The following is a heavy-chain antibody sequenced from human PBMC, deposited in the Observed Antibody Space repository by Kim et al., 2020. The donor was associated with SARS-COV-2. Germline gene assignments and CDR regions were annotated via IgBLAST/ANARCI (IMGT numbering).Heavy chain of an antibody. CDR2: ISYDGSNK. Sequence: GGSLRLSCAASGFTFNTYGMHWVRQAPGKGLEWVADISYDGSNKYYADSVKGRFTISRDNSKNTLYLQMNSLRIEDTAVYYCARSFTGSYFRYDYWGQGTLVTVSS. D-gene: IGHD1-26*01. J-gene: IGHJ4*02. V-gene: IGHV3-30*03. CDR1: GFTFNTYG. CDR3: ARSFTGSYFRYDY.